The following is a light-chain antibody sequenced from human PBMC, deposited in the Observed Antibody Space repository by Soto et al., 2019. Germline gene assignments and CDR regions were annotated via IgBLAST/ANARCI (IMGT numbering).Light chain of an antibody. V-gene: IGKV1-33*01. CDR2: DAS. CDR1: QNINNY. CDR3: QQYENLPT. J-gene: IGKJ5*01. Sequence: DIQMTQSPSSLSASVGDRVTITCQASQNINNYLNWYQQKPGRAPKLLIYDASNLEAGVPSRFRGSGSGTDFTFTISRLQPEDISTYYCQQYENLPTFGQGTRLEIK.